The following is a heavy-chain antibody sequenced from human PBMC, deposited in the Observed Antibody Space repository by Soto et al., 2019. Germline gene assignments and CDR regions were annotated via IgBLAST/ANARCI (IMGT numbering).Heavy chain of an antibody. V-gene: IGHV4-59*01. CDR1: GGSISSYY. J-gene: IGHJ1*01. CDR3: ARGVAEYFQH. Sequence: QVQLQESGPGLVKPSETLSLTCTVSGGSISSYYWSWIRQPPGKGLAWIGYIYYSGSTNYNPSLKSRVHISVDTSKTRVALKLSSVTAADTAVYYCARGVAEYFQHWGQGTLVTVSS. CDR2: IYYSGST.